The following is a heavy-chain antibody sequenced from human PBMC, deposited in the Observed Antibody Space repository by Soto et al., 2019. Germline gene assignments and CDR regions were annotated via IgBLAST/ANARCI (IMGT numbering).Heavy chain of an antibody. J-gene: IGHJ5*02. V-gene: IGHV3-30*18. D-gene: IGHD2-15*01. CDR1: GFTFNIYG. CDR3: TKDQASGQDSLDA. Sequence: PGGSLTLSCAASGFTFNIYGMHWVRKAPDTGPEWVALISYDGSNQYYADSAQGRLTISSDNSKNKQFLQMHSPRADATPAYYFTKDQASGQDSLDAWGQGTLVTVSS. CDR2: ISYDGSNQ.